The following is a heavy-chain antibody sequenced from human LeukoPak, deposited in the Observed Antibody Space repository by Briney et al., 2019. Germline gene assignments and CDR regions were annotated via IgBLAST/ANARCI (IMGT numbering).Heavy chain of an antibody. Sequence: PSETLSLTCAVYGGSFSGYYWSWIRQPPGEGLEWIGEINHSGSTNYNPSLKSRVTISVDTSKNQFSLKLSSVTAADTAVYYCARGRGYCSGGSCCYYYYGMDVWGQGTTVTVSS. J-gene: IGHJ6*02. D-gene: IGHD2-15*01. CDR1: GGSFSGYY. CDR2: INHSGST. CDR3: ARGRGYCSGGSCCYYYYGMDV. V-gene: IGHV4-34*01.